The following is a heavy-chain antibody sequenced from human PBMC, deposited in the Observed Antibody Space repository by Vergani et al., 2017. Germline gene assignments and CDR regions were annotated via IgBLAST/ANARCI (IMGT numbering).Heavy chain of an antibody. J-gene: IGHJ6*02. CDR1: GYSFTSYW. V-gene: IGHV5-10-1*03. D-gene: IGHD3-3*01. Sequence: EVQLVQSGAEVKKPGESLRISCKGSGYSFTSYWISWVRQMPGKGLEWMGRIDPSDSYTNYSPSFQGHVTISADKSISTAYLQWSSLKASDTAMYYCARDPGGSGYIGGMDVWGQGTTVTVSS. CDR3: ARDPGGSGYIGGMDV. CDR2: IDPSDSYT.